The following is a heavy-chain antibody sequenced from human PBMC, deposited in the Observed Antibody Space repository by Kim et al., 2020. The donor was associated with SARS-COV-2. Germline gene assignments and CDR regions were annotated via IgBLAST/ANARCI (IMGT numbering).Heavy chain of an antibody. CDR2: IYYSGST. CDR3: ARETRVGIAVAYSVWYFDL. V-gene: IGHV4-61*01. J-gene: IGHJ2*01. Sequence: SETLSLTCTVSGGSVSSGSYYWSWIRQPPGKGLEWIGYIYYSGSTNYNPSLKSRVTISVDTSKNQFSLKLSSVTAADTAVYYCARETRVGIAVAYSVWYFDLWGRGTLVTVSS. CDR1: GGSVSSGSYY. D-gene: IGHD6-19*01.